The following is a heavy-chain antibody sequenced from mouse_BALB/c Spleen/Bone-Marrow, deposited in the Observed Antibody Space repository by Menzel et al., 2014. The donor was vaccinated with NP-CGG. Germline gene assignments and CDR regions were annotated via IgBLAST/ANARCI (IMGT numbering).Heavy chain of an antibody. CDR1: GSTFSNYT. V-gene: IGHV5-12-2*01. J-gene: IGHJ2*01. Sequence: EVKLMESGGGLVQPGGSLKLSCAASGSTFSNYTMSWIRQTPEKRLEWVAYISDGGGRAYYPDTVKGRFTISRDNAKNTPYLQMSSLKSEDTAMYYCARQLDSSGYVLDYWGQGTTLTVSS. D-gene: IGHD3-2*01. CDR2: ISDGGGRA. CDR3: ARQLDSSGYVLDY.